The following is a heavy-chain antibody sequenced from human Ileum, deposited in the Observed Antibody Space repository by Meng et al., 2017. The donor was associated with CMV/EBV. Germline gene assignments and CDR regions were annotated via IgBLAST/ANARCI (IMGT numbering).Heavy chain of an antibody. J-gene: IGHJ4*02. CDR3: ARQIVLTSQTRDF. V-gene: IGHV1-2*04. CDR2: SNPNSGGT. Sequence: QLQLVQSGAVVKKPGASVQVSCKASGYTFTGYYMHWVRQAPGQGLEWMQWSNPNSGGTNYAQKFQGWVTMTRDTSIKAYMELSGLTSDDTAIYYCARQIVLTSQTRDFWGQGTLVTVSS. D-gene: IGHD2/OR15-2a*01. CDR1: GYTFTGYY.